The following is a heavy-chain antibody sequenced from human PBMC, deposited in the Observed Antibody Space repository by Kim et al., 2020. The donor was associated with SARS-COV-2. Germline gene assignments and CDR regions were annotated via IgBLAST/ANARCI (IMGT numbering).Heavy chain of an antibody. CDR2: ISWDGMRT. CDR1: GFTFTTSP. D-gene: IGHD4-17*01. V-gene: IGHV3-23*01. CDR3: AKGVTNSGFDY. Sequence: GGSLRLSCVASGFTFTTSPMGWVRQAPGEGLEWVSRISWDGMRTYYADSVKGRVTMSSDKSKNTVYLDMNSLRVEDTAIYYCAKGVTNSGFDYWGQGAQVTVSS. J-gene: IGHJ4*02.